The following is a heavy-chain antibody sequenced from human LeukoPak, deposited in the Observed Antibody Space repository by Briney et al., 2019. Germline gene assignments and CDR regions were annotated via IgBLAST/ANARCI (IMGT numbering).Heavy chain of an antibody. CDR2: ISHSGST. D-gene: IGHD3-10*01. J-gene: IGHJ4*02. V-gene: IGHV4-4*02. CDR3: ARRYYFGSGTYYGHFDH. CDR1: GGSISSSNW. Sequence: PSGTLSLTCAVSGGSISSSNWWTWVRQPPGKGLEWIGEISHSGSTNYNPSLKSRVTISVDNSKNHFSLNLSSVTAADTAVYYCARRYYFGSGTYYGHFDHGGQGTLVTVSS.